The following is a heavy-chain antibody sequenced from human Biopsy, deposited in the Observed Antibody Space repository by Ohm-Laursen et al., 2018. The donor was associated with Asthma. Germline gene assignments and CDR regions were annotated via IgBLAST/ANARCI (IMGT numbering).Heavy chain of an antibody. CDR2: VIPIYGTT. CDR3: ARTFHFWSPYHAEHYQL. V-gene: IGHV1-69*01. D-gene: IGHD3-3*02. Sequence: SSVKVSCKAHGDILSSFGIKWVRKAPGQGLEWMGGVIPIYGTTHTAQKFQGRVTITADESTNTAYMELTSLRKEDTAVYYCARTFHFWSPYHAEHYQLWGQGTLVTVSS. CDR1: GDILSSFG. J-gene: IGHJ1*01.